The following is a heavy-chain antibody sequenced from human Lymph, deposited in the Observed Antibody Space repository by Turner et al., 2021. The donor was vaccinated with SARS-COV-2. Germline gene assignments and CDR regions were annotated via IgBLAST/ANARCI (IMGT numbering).Heavy chain of an antibody. CDR3: ARGDYYGSGSYPGKTFDC. CDR1: GCTFSSYA. D-gene: IGHD3-10*01. V-gene: IGHV3-30-3*01. J-gene: IGHJ4*02. CDR2: ISYDGSNK. Sequence: VQLVLSGRGVVQPGRGLRLAGAVAGCTFSSYAMYWVRQAAGKGLEWVAVISYDGSNKYYADSVKSRFTISRDNSKNTLYLQMNSLRAEDTAVYYCARGDYYGSGSYPGKTFDCWGQGTLVTVSS.